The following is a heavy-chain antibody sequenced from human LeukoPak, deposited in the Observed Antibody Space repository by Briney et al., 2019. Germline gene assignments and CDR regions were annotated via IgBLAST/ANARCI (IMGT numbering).Heavy chain of an antibody. D-gene: IGHD3-22*01. CDR2: ITNSGDST. J-gene: IGHJ4*02. V-gene: IGHV3-23*01. CDR1: AFTFSSYG. Sequence: PGESLRLSCAASAFTFSSYGIVWVRQAPGKGLEWVSTITNSGDSTYYTDSVKGRFTISRDDSRNTLYLQMNSLRAEDTAVYYCAKDRGYYNTSGYLIWGQGTLVTVSS. CDR3: AKDRGYYNTSGYLI.